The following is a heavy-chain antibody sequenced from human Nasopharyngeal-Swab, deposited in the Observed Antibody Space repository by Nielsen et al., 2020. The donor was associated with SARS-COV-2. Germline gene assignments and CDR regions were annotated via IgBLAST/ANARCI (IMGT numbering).Heavy chain of an antibody. Sequence: GSLRLSCTVSGGSVSSGSYYWSWIRQPPGKGLEWIGYIYYSGSTNYNPSLKSRVTISVDTSKNQFSLKLSSVTAADTAVYYCATEGYDGRYYYYGMDVWGQGTTVTVSS. J-gene: IGHJ6*02. CDR3: ATEGYDGRYYYYGMDV. V-gene: IGHV4-61*01. CDR1: GGSVSSGSYY. CDR2: IYYSGST. D-gene: IGHD2-15*01.